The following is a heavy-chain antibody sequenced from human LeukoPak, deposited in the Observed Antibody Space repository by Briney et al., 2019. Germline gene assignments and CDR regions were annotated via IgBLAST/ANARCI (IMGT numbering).Heavy chain of an antibody. CDR2: INVRGTHI. V-gene: IGHV3-21*01. J-gene: IGHJ4*02. CDR1: GVTSSDYS. D-gene: IGHD3-22*01. CDR3: ARGYDSRGYYPGALDD. Sequence: PGGSLRLSCAASGVTSSDYSMNWVRQAPGKGLEWVSSINVRGTHIYYADSVKGRFTISRDNTKNSLYLQMHSLRAEDTAVYYCARGYDSRGYYPGALDDWGQGNVVTVSS.